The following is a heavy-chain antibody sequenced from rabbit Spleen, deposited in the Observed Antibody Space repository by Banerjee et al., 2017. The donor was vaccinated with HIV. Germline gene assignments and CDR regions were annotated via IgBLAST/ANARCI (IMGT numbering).Heavy chain of an antibody. D-gene: IGHD1-1*01. CDR3: ARDTSSSFSSYGMDL. CDR1: GFSFSSNW. V-gene: IGHV1S40*01. J-gene: IGHJ6*01. Sequence: QSLEESGGDLVKPGASLTLTCTASGFSFSSNWICWVRQAPGKGLEWIACIDTSDGDTDYANWPKGRFTISKTSSTTVTLQMTRLTAADTATYFCARDTSSSFSSYGMDLWGPGTLVTVS. CDR2: IDTSDGDT.